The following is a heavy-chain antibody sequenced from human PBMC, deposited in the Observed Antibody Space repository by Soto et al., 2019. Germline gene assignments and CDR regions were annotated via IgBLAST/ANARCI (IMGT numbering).Heavy chain of an antibody. CDR3: ARVANGDDVVGAGWFDP. J-gene: IGHJ5*02. CDR2: IKQDGSEK. D-gene: IGHD1-26*01. CDR1: GFTFSSYW. V-gene: IGHV3-7*05. Sequence: EVQLVESGGGLVQPGGSLRLSCAASGFTFSSYWMSWVRQAPGTGLAWVANIKQDGSEKYYVESVKGRFTISRDNAKNSLYLQMNSLRAEDTAVYYCARVANGDDVVGAGWFDPWGQGTLVTVSS.